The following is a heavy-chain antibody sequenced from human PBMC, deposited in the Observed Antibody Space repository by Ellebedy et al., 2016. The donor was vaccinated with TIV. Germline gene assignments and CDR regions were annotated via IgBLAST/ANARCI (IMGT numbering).Heavy chain of an antibody. Sequence: PGGSLRLSCQGSGYSFSSYWIAWVRQMPGKGLEWMGIINAGDSETRYRPSFEGQVTIPVDKSISTAYLQWSSLKASDSAMYYCARYISHWSLAYWGQGTLVTVAS. CDR2: INAGDSET. J-gene: IGHJ4*02. CDR1: GYSFSSYW. V-gene: IGHV5-51*01. CDR3: ARYISHWSLAY. D-gene: IGHD6-19*01.